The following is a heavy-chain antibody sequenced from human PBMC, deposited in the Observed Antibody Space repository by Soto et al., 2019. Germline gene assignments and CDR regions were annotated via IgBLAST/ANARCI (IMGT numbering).Heavy chain of an antibody. CDR1: GYTFTSYD. V-gene: IGHV1-8*01. CDR2: MNPNSGNT. Sequence: ASVKVSCKASGYTFTSYDINWVRQATGQGLEWMGWMNPNSGNTDYAQKFQGRVTMTTNTSTSTAYMELRSLRSDDTAVYYCARGPGSGGYYLDYWGQGTPVTVSS. CDR3: ARGPGSGGYYLDY. D-gene: IGHD1-26*01. J-gene: IGHJ4*02.